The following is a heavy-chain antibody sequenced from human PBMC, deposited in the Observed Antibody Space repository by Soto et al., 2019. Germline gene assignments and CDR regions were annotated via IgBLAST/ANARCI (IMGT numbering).Heavy chain of an antibody. CDR1: GFSLSTNGVG. J-gene: IGHJ4*02. V-gene: IGHV2-5*02. D-gene: IGHD5-12*01. CDR2: IYWGDDK. Sequence: QITLKESGPTLVKPTQTLTLTCTFSGFSLSTNGVGVGWIRQPPGKALDWLALIYWGDDKHYSPALKNRLTVTKDSSKKQVVLTMTNMDPVDTATYYCAHSKTWVAFFYYWGQGTLVTVSS. CDR3: AHSKTWVAFFYY.